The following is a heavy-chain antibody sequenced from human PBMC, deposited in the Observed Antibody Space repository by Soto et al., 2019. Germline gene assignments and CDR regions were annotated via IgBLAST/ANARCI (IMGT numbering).Heavy chain of an antibody. J-gene: IGHJ4*02. D-gene: IGHD3-16*02. V-gene: IGHV3-21*01. CDR1: GFTFSSYS. CDR3: ARDSPYYDYVWGSYRSQPLDY. CDR2: ISSSSSYI. Sequence: PGGAMKLSCAASGFTFSSYSMNWVRQAPGKGLEWVSSISSSSSYIYYADSVKGRFTISRDNAKNSLYLQMNSLRAEDTAVYYCARDSPYYDYVWGSYRSQPLDYWGQGTLVTVSS.